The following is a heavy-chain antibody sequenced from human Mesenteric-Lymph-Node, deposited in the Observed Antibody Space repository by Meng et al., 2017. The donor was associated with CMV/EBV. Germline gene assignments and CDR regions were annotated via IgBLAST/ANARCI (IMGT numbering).Heavy chain of an antibody. CDR2: ISSSGSTI. V-gene: IGHV3-11*04. CDR3: ARGGAAYCSSTSCYGAFDI. D-gene: IGHD2-2*01. Sequence: GGSLRLSCAASGFTFSDYYMSWLRQAPGKGLEWVSYISSSGSTIYYADSVKGRFTISRDNTKNSLYLQMNSLRAEDTAVYYCARGGAAYCSSTSCYGAFDIWGQGTMVTVSS. J-gene: IGHJ3*02. CDR1: GFTFSDYY.